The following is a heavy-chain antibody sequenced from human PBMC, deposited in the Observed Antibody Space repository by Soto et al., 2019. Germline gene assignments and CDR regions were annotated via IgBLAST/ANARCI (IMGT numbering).Heavy chain of an antibody. V-gene: IGHV3-21*01. D-gene: IGHD1-1*01. J-gene: IGHJ6*02. CDR1: GVTFSSYS. Sequence: GGSLRLSCESSGVTFSSYSMNWVRQAPGEGLEWVSSISSSSSYIYYADSVKGRFTISRDNAKNSLCLQMNSLRAEDTAVYFCARGGPALQKLMSYNYGMDVWGQGTTVTVSS. CDR3: ARGGPALQKLMSYNYGMDV. CDR2: ISSSSSYI.